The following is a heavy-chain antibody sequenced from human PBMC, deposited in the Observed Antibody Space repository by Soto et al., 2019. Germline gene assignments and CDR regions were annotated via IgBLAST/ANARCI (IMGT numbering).Heavy chain of an antibody. CDR2: LIPIFGTA. J-gene: IGHJ4*02. D-gene: IGHD3-22*01. CDR1: GGTFSSYA. V-gene: IGHV1-69*13. CDR3: SSAQGDSSGYYLYYFDS. Sequence: ASVKVSCKASGGTFSSYAISWVRQAPGQGLEWMGGLIPIFGTANYAQKFQGSVTITADESTSTAYMKLIRLSSQALVVYSCSSAQGDSSGYYLYYFDSWGQGTPVPVS.